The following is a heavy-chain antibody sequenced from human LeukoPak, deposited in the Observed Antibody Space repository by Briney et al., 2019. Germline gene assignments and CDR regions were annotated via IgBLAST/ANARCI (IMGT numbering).Heavy chain of an antibody. Sequence: AATLSLTCTVSGASVSSGSFYWGWIRQPPGKGLEWIGYIYYTWSTNYNPSLKSRVTISVDTSKNHFSLKLSSVTAADTAVYYCATPEVPPGTDPSFHHWGQGTLV. D-gene: IGHD2-2*01. V-gene: IGHV4-61*03. CDR1: GASVSSGSFY. CDR3: ATPEVPPGTDPSFHH. CDR2: IYYTWST. J-gene: IGHJ1*01.